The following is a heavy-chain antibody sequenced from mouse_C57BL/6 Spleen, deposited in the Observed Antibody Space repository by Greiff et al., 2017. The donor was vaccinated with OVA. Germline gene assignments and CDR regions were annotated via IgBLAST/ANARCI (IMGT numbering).Heavy chain of an antibody. Sequence: QVQLQQPGAELVKPGASVKMSCKASGYTFTSYWITWVKQRPGQGLEWIGDIYPGSGSTNYNEKFKSKATLTVDTSSSTAYMQLSSLTSEDSAVDYCARESSGSSYWFAYWGQGTLVTVSA. J-gene: IGHJ3*01. CDR1: GYTFTSYW. CDR3: ARESSGSSYWFAY. V-gene: IGHV1-55*01. D-gene: IGHD1-1*01. CDR2: IYPGSGST.